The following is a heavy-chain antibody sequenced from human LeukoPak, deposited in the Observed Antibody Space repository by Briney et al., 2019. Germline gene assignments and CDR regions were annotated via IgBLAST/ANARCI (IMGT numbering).Heavy chain of an antibody. D-gene: IGHD3-22*01. Sequence: SVKVSCKASGGTFSSYTISWVRQAPGQGLEWMGRIIPILGIANYAQKFQGRVTITADKSTSTAYMELSSLRSEDTAVYYCALTTYYDSSGYYPYYFDYWGQATLVTVSS. CDR2: IIPILGIA. J-gene: IGHJ4*02. CDR3: ALTTYYDSSGYYPYYFDY. CDR1: GGTFSSYT. V-gene: IGHV1-69*02.